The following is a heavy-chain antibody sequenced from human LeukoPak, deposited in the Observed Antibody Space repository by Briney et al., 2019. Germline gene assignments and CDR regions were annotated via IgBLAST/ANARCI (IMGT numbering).Heavy chain of an antibody. D-gene: IGHD6-19*01. V-gene: IGHV3-23*05. CDR2: ISDRST. J-gene: IGHJ4*02. CDR1: GFTFSSYA. CDR3: AKDLGTSGWYCDY. Sequence: GESLRLSCAASGFTFSSYAMSWVRQAPGKGLEWVSAISDRSTYYADSVKGRFTISRDNSKNTLHLQMNSLRVEDTAVYYCAKDLGTSGWYCDYWGQGTPVTVSS.